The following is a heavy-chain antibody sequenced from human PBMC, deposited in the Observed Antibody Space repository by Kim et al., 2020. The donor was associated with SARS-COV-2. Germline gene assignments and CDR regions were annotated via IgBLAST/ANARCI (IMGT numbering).Heavy chain of an antibody. V-gene: IGHV1-18*01. CDR3: ARETYGSGRYWFDP. D-gene: IGHD3-10*01. CDR2: ISAYNGNT. CDR1: GYTFTSYG. J-gene: IGHJ5*02. Sequence: ASVKVSCKASGYTFTSYGISWVRQAPGQGLEWMGWISAYNGNTNYAQKLQGRVTMTTDTSTSTAYMELRSLRSDDTAVYYCARETYGSGRYWFDPWGQGTLVTVSS.